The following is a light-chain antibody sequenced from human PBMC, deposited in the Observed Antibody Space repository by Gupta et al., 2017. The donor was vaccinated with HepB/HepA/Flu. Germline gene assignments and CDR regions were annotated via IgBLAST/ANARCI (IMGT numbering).Light chain of an antibody. J-gene: IGLJ2*01. CDR2: NNS. V-gene: IGLV1-44*01. CDR1: TSNIGNNA. CDR3: AAWDDSLNVVI. Sequence: QSVLTQPHSVSETPGQRIIVSCCGSTSNIGNNAVSWYQQLPGTAPKLLIFNNSQRPSGVPDRISGSKSGTSASLAISGLQSEDEADYYCAAWDDSLNVVIFGGGTKVTVL.